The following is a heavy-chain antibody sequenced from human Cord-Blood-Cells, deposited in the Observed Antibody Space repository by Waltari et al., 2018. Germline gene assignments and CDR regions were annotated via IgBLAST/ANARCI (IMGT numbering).Heavy chain of an antibody. D-gene: IGHD3-10*01. Sequence: QVQLVQSGVEVKKPGASVKVSGKASGYTFTGYYMPWVRQAPGQGLEWMGWINPNSGGTNYAQKFQGRVTMTRDTSISTAYMELSRLRSDDTAVYYCARDIGLTMVRGDEAFDIWGQGTMVTVSS. CDR3: ARDIGLTMVRGDEAFDI. CDR1: GYTFTGYY. V-gene: IGHV1-2*02. CDR2: INPNSGGT. J-gene: IGHJ3*02.